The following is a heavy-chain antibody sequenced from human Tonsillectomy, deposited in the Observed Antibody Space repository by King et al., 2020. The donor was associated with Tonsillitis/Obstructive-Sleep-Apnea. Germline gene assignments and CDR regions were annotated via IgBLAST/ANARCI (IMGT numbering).Heavy chain of an antibody. D-gene: IGHD2-2*01. J-gene: IGHJ4*02. V-gene: IGHV3-53*01. CDR2: IYSGGTT. Sequence: QLVQSGGGLIQPGGSLRLSCAASGFTVSSNYMSWVRQAPGKGLEWVSLIYSGGTTYYTDSVKGRFTISRDNSKNTLYLQTNSLRAEDTAVYYCARDRCSSISCYGALDYWGQGTVVTVSS. CDR1: GFTVSSNY. CDR3: ARDRCSSISCYGALDY.